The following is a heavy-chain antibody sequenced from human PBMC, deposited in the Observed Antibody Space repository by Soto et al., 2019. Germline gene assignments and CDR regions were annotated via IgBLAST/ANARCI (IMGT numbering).Heavy chain of an antibody. V-gene: IGHV3-30*03. CDR2: ISYDGSNK. CDR3: ATTRGYSNYVGSLDY. J-gene: IGHJ4*02. CDR1: GLTFSSYG. D-gene: IGHD4-4*01. Sequence: PGGSLRLSCAASGLTFSSYGMHWVRQAPGKGLEWVAVISYDGSNKYYADSVEGRFTISRDNSKNTLYLQMNSLRAEDTAVYYCATTRGYSNYVGSLDYWGQGTLVTVSS.